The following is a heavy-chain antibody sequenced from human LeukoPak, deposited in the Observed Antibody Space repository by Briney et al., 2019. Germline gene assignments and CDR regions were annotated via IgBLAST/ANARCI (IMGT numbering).Heavy chain of an antibody. J-gene: IGHJ6*02. CDR1: GYTFTGYY. D-gene: IGHD4-17*01. V-gene: IGHV1-8*02. CDR3: ARVRDYGDYIYGMDV. CDR2: MNPNSGNT. Sequence: ASVKVSCKASGYTFTGYYMHWVRQATGHGLEWMGWMNPNSGNTGYAQKFQGRVTMTRNTSISTAYMELSSLRSEDTAVYYCARVRDYGDYIYGMDVWGQGTTVTVSS.